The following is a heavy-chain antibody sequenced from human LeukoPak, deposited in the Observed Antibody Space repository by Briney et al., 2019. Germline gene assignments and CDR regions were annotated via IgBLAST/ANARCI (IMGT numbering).Heavy chain of an antibody. D-gene: IGHD6-13*01. CDR3: ARGVAAAGTPFDY. Sequence: GSLRLSCAASGFTFISYWMHWVRQPPGKGLEWIGEINHSGSTNYNPSLKSRVTISVDTSKNQFSLKLSSVTAADTAVYYCARGVAAAGTPFDYWGQGTLVTVSS. V-gene: IGHV4-34*01. J-gene: IGHJ4*02. CDR1: GFTFISYW. CDR2: INHSGST.